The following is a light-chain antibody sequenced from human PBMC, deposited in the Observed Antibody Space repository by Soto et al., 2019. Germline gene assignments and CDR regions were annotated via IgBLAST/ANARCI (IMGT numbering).Light chain of an antibody. CDR3: QSYDSSKEV. J-gene: IGLJ3*02. CDR1: SGSIASNY. V-gene: IGLV6-57*03. Sequence: NFMLTQPHSVSESPGKTVTISCTRSSGSIASNYVQWYQQRPGSAPTTVIYEDNQRPSGVPDRFSGSIDSSSNSASLTISGLKTEDEADYYRQSYDSSKEVFGGGTKVTVL. CDR2: EDN.